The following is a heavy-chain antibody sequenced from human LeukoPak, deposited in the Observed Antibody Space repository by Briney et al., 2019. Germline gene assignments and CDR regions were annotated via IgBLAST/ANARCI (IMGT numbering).Heavy chain of an antibody. V-gene: IGHV4-59*01. CDR2: MYYSGST. CDR3: ARESYYGSGSEGYFAY. CDR1: GDSISSYY. Sequence: SETLSLTCTVSGDSISSYYWSWIRQPPGKGLEWIGNMYYSGSTNYNPSLKSRVTISVDTSKNQFSLKLSSVTAAGTAVYYCARESYYGSGSEGYFAYWGQGTLVTVSS. D-gene: IGHD3-10*01. J-gene: IGHJ4*02.